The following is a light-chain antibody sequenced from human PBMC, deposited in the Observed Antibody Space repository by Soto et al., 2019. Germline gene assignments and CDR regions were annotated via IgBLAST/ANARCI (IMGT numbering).Light chain of an antibody. Sequence: PLTPSPSSLSASVGDRVTIPCRASQGISSNLAWYQQKPGRAPKLLIFGASTLQSGVPSRFSGSGSGTDFTLTISSLQPEDFATYFCQKLNAYPPWTFGQGTKV. V-gene: IGKV1-9*01. CDR3: QKLNAYPPWT. CDR2: GAS. J-gene: IGKJ1*01. CDR1: QGISSN.